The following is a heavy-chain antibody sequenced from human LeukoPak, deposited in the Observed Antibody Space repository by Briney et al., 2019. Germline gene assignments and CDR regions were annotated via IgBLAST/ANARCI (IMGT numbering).Heavy chain of an antibody. Sequence: GGSLRLSCAASGFTFSSYWMSWVRQAPGKGLEWVANIKQDGSEKYYVDSVKGRFTISRDNAKNSLYLQMNSLRAEDTAVYYCEREKRCCSSTSCPDNWFDPWGQGTLVTVSS. D-gene: IGHD2-2*01. V-gene: IGHV3-7*01. CDR1: GFTFSSYW. CDR2: IKQDGSEK. J-gene: IGHJ5*02. CDR3: EREKRCCSSTSCPDNWFDP.